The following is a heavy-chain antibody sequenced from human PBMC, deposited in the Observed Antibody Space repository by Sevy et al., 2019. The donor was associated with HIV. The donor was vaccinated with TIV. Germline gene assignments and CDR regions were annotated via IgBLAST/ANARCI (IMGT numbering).Heavy chain of an antibody. Sequence: GGSLRLSCAASGFTFSSYAMSWVRQAPGKGLEWVSAISGSGGSTYYADSVKGRFTMSRDNSKNTLYLQMNSLRAEDTAVYYCAKDPSPGYSYGYGYYFDYWGQGTLVTVSS. CDR1: GFTFSSYA. V-gene: IGHV3-23*01. J-gene: IGHJ4*02. D-gene: IGHD5-18*01. CDR2: ISGSGGST. CDR3: AKDPSPGYSYGYGYYFDY.